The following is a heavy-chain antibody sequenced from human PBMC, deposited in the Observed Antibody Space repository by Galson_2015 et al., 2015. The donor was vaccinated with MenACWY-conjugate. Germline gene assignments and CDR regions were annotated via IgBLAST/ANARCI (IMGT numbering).Heavy chain of an antibody. Sequence: SVKVSCKASGYTFTNYAIHWVRQAPGQRLEWTGWINAGNGNTKYSQKFQGRVTITRDTSASTVYMELNSLRSEDTAIYYCARGDFGSGNSLSYFDYWGQGTLVTVSS. J-gene: IGHJ4*02. CDR2: INAGNGNT. CDR1: GYTFTNYA. V-gene: IGHV1-3*01. CDR3: ARGDFGSGNSLSYFDY. D-gene: IGHD3-10*01.